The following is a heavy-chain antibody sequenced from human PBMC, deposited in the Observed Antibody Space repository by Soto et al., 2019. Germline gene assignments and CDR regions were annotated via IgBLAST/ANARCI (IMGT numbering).Heavy chain of an antibody. CDR1: GFTFSSYA. D-gene: IGHD6-6*01. CDR3: AKVLYSSSQGLDY. V-gene: IGHV3-23*01. CDR2: ISGSGGST. J-gene: IGHJ4*02. Sequence: EVQLLESGGGLVQPGGSLRLSCAASGFTFSSYAMSWVRQAPGKGLEWVSAISGSGGSTYYADSVKGRFAISRDNSKNTLYLQMNSLRAEDTAVYYCAKVLYSSSQGLDYWGQGTLVTVSS.